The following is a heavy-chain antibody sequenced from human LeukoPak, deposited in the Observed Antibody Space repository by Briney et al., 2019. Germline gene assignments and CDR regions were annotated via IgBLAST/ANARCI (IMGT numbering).Heavy chain of an antibody. CDR1: GFTFSSYT. J-gene: IGHJ6*02. V-gene: IGHV3-30-3*01. Sequence: GGSLRLTCAASGFTFSSYTMHWVRQAPGKGLEWVAVISYDGSNKYYADSVKGRFTISRDNSYNSLHLQMNSLRAEDTAVYYCAREVSAAQYYGMDVWGQGTTVTVSS. D-gene: IGHD2-8*01. CDR2: ISYDGSNK. CDR3: AREVSAAQYYGMDV.